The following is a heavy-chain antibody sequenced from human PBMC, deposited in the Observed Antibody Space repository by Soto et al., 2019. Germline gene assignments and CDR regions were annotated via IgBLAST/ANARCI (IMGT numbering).Heavy chain of an antibody. CDR2: VSPPFRTS. D-gene: IGHD3-10*01. CDR1: GVSFNNNG. J-gene: IGHJ6*02. V-gene: IGHV1-69*01. Sequence: QVQLVQSGAEVKKPGSSVKVSCKTSGVSFNNNGIGWVRQAPGHGLEWMGGVSPPFRTSNYARKFQGRISMTADASTGTVNMELSSLTSEDTAQYYCARVLYYGSGSYSPYGMDVWGRGTTVTVS. CDR3: ARVLYYGSGSYSPYGMDV.